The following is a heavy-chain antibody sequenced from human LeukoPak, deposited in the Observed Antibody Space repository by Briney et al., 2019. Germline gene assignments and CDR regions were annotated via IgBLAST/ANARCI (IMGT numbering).Heavy chain of an antibody. CDR2: LGGSGSSA. CDR3: AKSWAHIAAAGNVWFDP. D-gene: IGHD6-13*01. V-gene: IGHV3-23*01. J-gene: IGHJ5*02. Sequence: GGSLSLSCAASGFTFSIYSMRWARQAPGRGRECGTGLGGSGSSAYHTVSVKGWFTISRDNSKNTLYLQMNSLRAEDTAVYYCAKSWAHIAAAGNVWFDPWGQGTLVTVSS. CDR1: GFTFSIYS.